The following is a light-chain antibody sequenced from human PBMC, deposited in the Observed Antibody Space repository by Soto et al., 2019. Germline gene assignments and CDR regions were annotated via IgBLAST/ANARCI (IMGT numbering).Light chain of an antibody. J-gene: IGKJ1*01. CDR1: QYITIY. CDR3: QQRHNWPRT. CDR2: DAS. V-gene: IGKV3-11*01. Sequence: EIVLTQSPATLSLSPGERATLSCRASQYITIYLAWYQQKPGQAPRLLIYDASNRATGIQARFSGSGSGTDFTLTIRSLEPDDFAVYYCQQRHNWPRTFGQGTKVDIK.